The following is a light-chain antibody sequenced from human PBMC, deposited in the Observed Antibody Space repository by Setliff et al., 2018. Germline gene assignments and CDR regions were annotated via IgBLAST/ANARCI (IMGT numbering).Light chain of an antibody. Sequence: QSLLTQPASVSGSPGQSITISCTGTSSDVGDSNYVSWYQHHPGKAPKLMIYDVSNRPSGVSNRFSGSKSDNTASLTISGLQAEDEADYYCSSYTSSSTPLMFGGGTKVTVL. CDR2: DVS. V-gene: IGLV2-14*03. J-gene: IGLJ3*02. CDR3: SSYTSSSTPLM. CDR1: SSDVGDSNY.